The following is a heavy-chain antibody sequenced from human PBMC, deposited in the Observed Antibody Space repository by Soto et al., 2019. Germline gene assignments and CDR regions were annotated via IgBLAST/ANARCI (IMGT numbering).Heavy chain of an antibody. V-gene: IGHV4-34*01. CDR1: GGSFSGYY. Sequence: QVQLQQWGAGLLKPSETLSLTCAVYGGSFSGYYWSWIRQPPGKGLEWIGEINHSGSTNYNPSLKSRVTISVDTSKNQFSLKLSSVTAADTAVYYCARLSSIRKDIVVVPAAMRGVRGFDYWGQGTLVTVSS. J-gene: IGHJ4*02. CDR2: INHSGST. D-gene: IGHD2-2*01. CDR3: ARLSSIRKDIVVVPAAMRGVRGFDY.